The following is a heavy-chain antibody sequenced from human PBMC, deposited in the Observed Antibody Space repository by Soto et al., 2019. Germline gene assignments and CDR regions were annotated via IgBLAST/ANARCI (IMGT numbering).Heavy chain of an antibody. V-gene: IGHV1-18*04. D-gene: IGHD3-22*01. CDR1: GFIFNNYA. J-gene: IGHJ4*02. CDR2: ISANSGNT. CDR3: ATAGNYDSSGRDF. Sequence: QVQLVQSGAEVKKPGASVKVSCKAFGFIFNNYAISWVRQAPEQGLEWMGWISANSGNTNYAQKLQGRVTMTTDTSTSTAYMELRSPRSDDTAVYYCATAGNYDSSGRDFWGQGTLVTVSS.